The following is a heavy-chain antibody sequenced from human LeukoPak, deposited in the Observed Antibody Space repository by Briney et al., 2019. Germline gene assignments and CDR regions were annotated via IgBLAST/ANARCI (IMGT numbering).Heavy chain of an antibody. CDR1: GFTLSNSG. J-gene: IGHJ4*02. Sequence: PGGSLRLSCAASGFTLSNSGMHWVRQAPGEGLEWITHIWHDGNRKYYADSVLGRCTISRDNSKNTVYLQMNSLRAEDTAVYYCVRSDCYGDCSLFDHWGQGTLVTVSS. D-gene: IGHD2-21*02. V-gene: IGHV3-33*01. CDR3: VRSDCYGDCSLFDH. CDR2: IWHDGNRK.